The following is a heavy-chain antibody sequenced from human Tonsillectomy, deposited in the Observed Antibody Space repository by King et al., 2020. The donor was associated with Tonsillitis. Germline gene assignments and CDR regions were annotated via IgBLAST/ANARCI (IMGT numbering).Heavy chain of an antibody. CDR2: LNSGSTSI. Sequence: VQLVESGGGLVKPGGSLRLSCAASGFSFGGYTMNWVRQAPGKGLEWVSNLNSGSTSISYADSVRGRFTISRDNSKNSVFLHMNNLRGEDTGIYYCTKSHDDGGNDDYGMDVWGQGTTVIVSS. J-gene: IGHJ6*02. V-gene: IGHV3-21*01. CDR1: GFSFGGYT. CDR3: TKSHDDGGNDDYGMDV. D-gene: IGHD1-1*01.